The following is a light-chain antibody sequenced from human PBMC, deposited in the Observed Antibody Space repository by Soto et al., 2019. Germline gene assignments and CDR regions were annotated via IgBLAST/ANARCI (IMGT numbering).Light chain of an antibody. CDR3: EQYDKSIT. Sequence: EIVMTQSPATLSVSPGERATLSCRASQSVSSSYLAWYQQKPGQAPRLLIYGASSRATGIPDRFSGSGSGTDFTLTINRLEPEDFAVYYCEQYDKSITFGGGTKV. J-gene: IGKJ4*01. CDR2: GAS. CDR1: QSVSSSY. V-gene: IGKV3-20*01.